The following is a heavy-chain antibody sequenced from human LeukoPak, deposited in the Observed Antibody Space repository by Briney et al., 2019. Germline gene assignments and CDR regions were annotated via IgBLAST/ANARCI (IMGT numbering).Heavy chain of an antibody. J-gene: IGHJ4*02. CDR3: ARDSPIDYGVPGEASSDY. CDR1: GGSISSSTYF. CDR2: IYYSGST. Sequence: SETLSLTCTVSGGSISSSTYFWGWIRQPPGKGLEWIGTIYYSGSTYYNPSLKSRVTISVDSSKNQFSLRLSSVTAADTAVYYCARDSPIDYGVPGEASSDYWGQGTLVTVSS. D-gene: IGHD4-17*01. V-gene: IGHV4-39*07.